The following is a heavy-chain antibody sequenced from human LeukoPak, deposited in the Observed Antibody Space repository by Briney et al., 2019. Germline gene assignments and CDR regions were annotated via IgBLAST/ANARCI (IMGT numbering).Heavy chain of an antibody. J-gene: IGHJ4*02. Sequence: PGGSLRLSCAASGFTFSSYAMSWVRQAPGKGLEWVSAISGSGGSTYYADSVKGRFTISRDNSKNTLYLQMNSLRAEDTAVYYCAKAVAAGTRLEAENYYFDYWGQGTLVTVSS. D-gene: IGHD6-13*01. CDR1: GFTFSSYA. CDR2: ISGSGGST. V-gene: IGHV3-23*01. CDR3: AKAVAAGTRLEAENYYFDY.